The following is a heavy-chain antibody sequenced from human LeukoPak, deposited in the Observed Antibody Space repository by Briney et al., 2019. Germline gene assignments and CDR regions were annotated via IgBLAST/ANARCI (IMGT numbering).Heavy chain of an antibody. Sequence: GGSLRLSCAASGFTFDDYAMHWVRQAPGKGLEWVSGISWNSGSIGYADSVKGRFTISRDNAKNSLYLQMNSLRAEDTALYYCAKESGDYYYGMDVWGQGTTVTVSS. D-gene: IGHD7-27*01. CDR2: ISWNSGSI. CDR3: AKESGDYYYGMDV. CDR1: GFTFDDYA. J-gene: IGHJ6*02. V-gene: IGHV3-9*01.